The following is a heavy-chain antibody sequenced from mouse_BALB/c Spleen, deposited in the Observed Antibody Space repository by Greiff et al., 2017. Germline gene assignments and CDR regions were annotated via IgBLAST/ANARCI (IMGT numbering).Heavy chain of an antibody. CDR3: APTTAPSYAMDY. J-gene: IGHJ4*01. V-gene: IGHV1-4*02. CDR2: INPSSGYT. Sequence: QVQLQQSAAELARPGASVKMSCKASGYTFTSYTMHWVKQRPGQGLEWIGYINPSSGYTEYNQKFKDKTTLTADKSSSTAYMQLSSLTSEDSAVYYCAPTTAPSYAMDYWGQGTSVTVSS. D-gene: IGHD1-2*01. CDR1: GYTFTSYT.